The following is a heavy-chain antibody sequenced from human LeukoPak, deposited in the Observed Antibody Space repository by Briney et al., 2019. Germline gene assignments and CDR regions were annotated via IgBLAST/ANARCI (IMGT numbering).Heavy chain of an antibody. J-gene: IGHJ4*02. D-gene: IGHD3-10*01. CDR2: IKQDGSEK. V-gene: IGHV3-7*01. CDR1: GFTYSSYW. Sequence: GGSLRLSCAASGFTYSSYWMSCVRQAPGKGLEWVANIKQDGSEKYYVDSVKGRFTISRDNANNSLYLQMNSLRAEDTAVYYCARDWEYTYYYKKHDCWGQGTLVTVSS. CDR3: ARDWEYTYYYKKHDC.